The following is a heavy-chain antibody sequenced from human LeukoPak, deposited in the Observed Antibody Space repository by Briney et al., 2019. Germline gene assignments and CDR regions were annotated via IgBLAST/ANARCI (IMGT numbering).Heavy chain of an antibody. CDR2: ISYDGSNK. J-gene: IGHJ4*02. CDR3: ARDFNYYDSSGALDY. Sequence: QPGGSLGLSCAASGFTFSSYAMHWVRQAPGKGLEWVAVISYDGSNKYYADSVKGRFTISRDNSKNTLYLQMNSLRAEDTAVYYCARDFNYYDSSGALDYWGQGTLVTVSS. CDR1: GFTFSSYA. V-gene: IGHV3-30-3*01. D-gene: IGHD3-22*01.